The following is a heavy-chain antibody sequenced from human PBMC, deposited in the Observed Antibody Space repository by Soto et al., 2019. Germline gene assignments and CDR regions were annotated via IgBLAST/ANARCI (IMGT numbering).Heavy chain of an antibody. CDR3: ARDRPSIAALTAGYGMDV. Sequence: ASVKVSCKASGSTFTSYYMHWVRQAPGQGLEWMGIINPSGGSTSYAQKFQGRVTMTRDTSTSPVYMELSSLRSEDTAVYYCARDRPSIAALTAGYGMDVWGQGTTVTVSS. CDR2: INPSGGST. CDR1: GSTFTSYY. V-gene: IGHV1-46*01. J-gene: IGHJ6*02. D-gene: IGHD6-6*01.